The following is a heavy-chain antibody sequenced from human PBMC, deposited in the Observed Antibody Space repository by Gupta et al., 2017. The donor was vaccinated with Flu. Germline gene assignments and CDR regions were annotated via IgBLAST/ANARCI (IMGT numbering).Heavy chain of an antibody. CDR1: GGSLSPYY. Sequence: QVQLKVSGPGLVTPSETLSLTCTVSGGSLSPYYWSWLRQPPGQGPEWIGYIYHSGRTQYNPALKSRVTMSVDTSKNQFSLRLSTVTAADTASYSCAREGVLSPGWFDPWGQGVLVTVSS. V-gene: IGHV4-59*01. CDR2: IYHSGRT. CDR3: AREGVLSPGWFDP. D-gene: IGHD2-15*01. J-gene: IGHJ5*02.